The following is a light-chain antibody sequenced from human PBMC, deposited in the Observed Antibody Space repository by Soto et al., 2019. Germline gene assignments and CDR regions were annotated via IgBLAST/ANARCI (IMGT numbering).Light chain of an antibody. CDR1: SSNIGARYD. V-gene: IGLV1-40*01. CDR3: QSYDSILNAVV. Sequence: QSVLTQPPSVSGAPGQRVTISCTGSSSNIGARYDVHWYQQLPGTAPKLLIYGNSNRPSGVPDRFSGSKSGTSASLAITGLQAEDEADYYCQSYDSILNAVVFGGGTKLTVL. J-gene: IGLJ2*01. CDR2: GNS.